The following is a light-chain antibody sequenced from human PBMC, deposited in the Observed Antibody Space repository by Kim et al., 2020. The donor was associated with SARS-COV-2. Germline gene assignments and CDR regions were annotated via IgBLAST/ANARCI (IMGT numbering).Light chain of an antibody. Sequence: GDRVAITCRASQSVSSYLAWYQQKPGKAPKLLIYDASSLESGVPPRFSGSGSGTELTLTISSLQPDDFATYYCQQYISYPYTFGQGTKL. CDR3: QQYISYPYT. CDR1: QSVSSY. CDR2: DAS. J-gene: IGKJ2*01. V-gene: IGKV1-5*01.